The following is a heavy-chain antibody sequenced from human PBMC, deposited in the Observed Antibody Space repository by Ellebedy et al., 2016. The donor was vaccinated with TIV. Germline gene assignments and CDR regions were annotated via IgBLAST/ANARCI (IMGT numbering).Heavy chain of an antibody. J-gene: IGHJ4*02. CDR3: AGPFGIAAAGPDY. CDR1: GGTFSSYA. D-gene: IGHD6-13*01. V-gene: IGHV1-69*13. CDR2: IIPIFGTA. Sequence: SVKVSXXASGGTFSSYAISWVRQAPGQGLEWMGGIIPIFGTANYAQKFQGRVTITADESTSTAYMELSSLRSEDTAVYYCAGPFGIAAAGPDYWGQGTLVTVSS.